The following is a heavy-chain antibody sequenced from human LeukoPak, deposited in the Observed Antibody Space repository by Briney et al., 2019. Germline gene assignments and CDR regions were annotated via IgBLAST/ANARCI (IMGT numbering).Heavy chain of an antibody. J-gene: IGHJ1*01. CDR3: ARVGYYDSSGYYFQH. V-gene: IGHV1-2*02. Sequence: ASVTVSCKASGYTFTGYYMHWVRQAPGQGLEWMGWINPNSGGTNYAQKFQGRVTMTRETSISTAYMELSRLRSDDTAVYYCARVGYYDSSGYYFQHWGQGTLVTVSS. D-gene: IGHD3-22*01. CDR1: GYTFTGYY. CDR2: INPNSGGT.